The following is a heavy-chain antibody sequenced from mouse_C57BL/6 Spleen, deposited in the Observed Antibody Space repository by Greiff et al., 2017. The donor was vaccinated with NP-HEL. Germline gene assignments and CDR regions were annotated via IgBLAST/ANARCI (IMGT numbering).Heavy chain of an antibody. CDR2: INPNNGGT. D-gene: IGHD1-1*01. Sequence: EVQLQQSGPELVKPGASVKISCKASGYTFTDYYMNWVKQSHGKSLEWIGDINPNNGGTSYNQKFKGKATLTVDKSSSTAYMELRSLTSEDSAVYYCARGRGYYGSSYRDYWGQGTTLTVSS. CDR3: ARGRGYYGSSYRDY. V-gene: IGHV1-26*01. CDR1: GYTFTDYY. J-gene: IGHJ2*01.